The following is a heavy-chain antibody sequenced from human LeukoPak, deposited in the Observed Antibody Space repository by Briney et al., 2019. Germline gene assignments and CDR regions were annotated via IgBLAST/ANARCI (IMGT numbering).Heavy chain of an antibody. CDR3: ARDRGGGSLDY. Sequence: GGSLRLSCEASGFTFGNYAFSWVRQAPGKGLEWVSGISGSGGGTYYADSVKGRFTISRDNSKNTLYLQMNSLTAEDTAVYYCARDRGGGSLDYWGQGTLVTVSS. CDR2: ISGSGGGT. CDR1: GFTFGNYA. V-gene: IGHV3-23*01. D-gene: IGHD2-15*01. J-gene: IGHJ4*02.